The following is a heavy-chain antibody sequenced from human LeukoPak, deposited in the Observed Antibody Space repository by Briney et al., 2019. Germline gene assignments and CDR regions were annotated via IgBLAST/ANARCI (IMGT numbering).Heavy chain of an antibody. D-gene: IGHD1-20*01. Sequence: SETLSLTCAVSGGSISSGYYWGWIRQPPGKGLEWIGSIYHSGSTYYNPSLKSRVTISVDTSKNQFSLKLSSVTAADTAVYYCARVLPITPYFDYWGQGTLVTVSS. V-gene: IGHV4-38-2*01. CDR2: IYHSGST. J-gene: IGHJ4*02. CDR1: GGSISSGYY. CDR3: ARVLPITPYFDY.